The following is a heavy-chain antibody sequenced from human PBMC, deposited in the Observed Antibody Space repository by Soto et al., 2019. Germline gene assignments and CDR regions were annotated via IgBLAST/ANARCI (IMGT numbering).Heavy chain of an antibody. D-gene: IGHD6-13*01. CDR2: IYTSGST. V-gene: IGHV4-4*07. Sequence: SETLSLTCTVSGGSISSYYLSWIRQPARKGLEWIGRIYTSGSTNYNPSLKSRVTMSVDTSKNQFSLKLSSVTAADTAVYYCARGIGSSSWLIRWFDPWGQGTLVTVSS. CDR1: GGSISSYY. J-gene: IGHJ5*02. CDR3: ARGIGSSSWLIRWFDP.